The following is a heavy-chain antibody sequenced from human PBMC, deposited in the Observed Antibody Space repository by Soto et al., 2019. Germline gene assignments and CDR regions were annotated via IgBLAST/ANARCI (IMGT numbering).Heavy chain of an antibody. V-gene: IGHV3-11*01. CDR3: ARENTISGNNFDY. D-gene: IGHD3-3*01. CDR1: GFIFSDYD. Sequence: GGSLRLSCAAAGFIFSDYDMSWIRQAPGKGLEWVSYIGSSGSTKFYADSVKGRFTISRDNAKNSLYLQMNSLRAEDTAVYYCARENTISGNNFDYWGQGTLVTVSS. J-gene: IGHJ4*02. CDR2: IGSSGSTK.